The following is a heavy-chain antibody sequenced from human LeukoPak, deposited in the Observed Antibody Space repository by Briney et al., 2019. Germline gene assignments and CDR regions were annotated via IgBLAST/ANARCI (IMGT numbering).Heavy chain of an antibody. D-gene: IGHD6-13*01. Sequence: SVTVSCKASGFTFTSSAMQWVRQARGQRLEWIGWIVVGSGNTNYAQKFQERVTITRDMSTSTAYMELSSLRSEDTAVYYCAARGSSWHYYGMDVWGQGTTVTVSS. J-gene: IGHJ6*02. CDR1: GFTFTSSA. V-gene: IGHV1-58*02. CDR2: IVVGSGNT. CDR3: AARGSSWHYYGMDV.